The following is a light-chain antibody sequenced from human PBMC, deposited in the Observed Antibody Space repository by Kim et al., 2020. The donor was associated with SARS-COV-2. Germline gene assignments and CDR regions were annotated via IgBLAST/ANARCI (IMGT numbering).Light chain of an antibody. J-gene: IGLJ3*02. V-gene: IGLV3-25*03. CDR1: ALAKQY. CDR3: QSADSIGTYWV. Sequence: PGQTARITCSGDALAKQYAFWFQQKPGQAPVLVIYNGSDRPSGIHERFSGSSSGTTVTLTISGVQAEDEADYYCQSADSIGTYWVFGGGTKVTVL. CDR2: NGS.